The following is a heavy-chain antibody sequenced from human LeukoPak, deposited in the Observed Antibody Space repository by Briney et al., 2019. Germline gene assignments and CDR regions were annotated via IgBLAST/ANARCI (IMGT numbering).Heavy chain of an antibody. CDR2: IIPIFGTA. Sequence: SVKVSCKASGGTFSSYAISWVRQAPGQGLEWMGGIIPIFGTANYAQKFQGRVTITADESTSTAYMELSSLRSGDTAVYYCAREAKRRIAAAGINYGMDVWGQGTTVTVSS. V-gene: IGHV1-69*13. CDR1: GGTFSSYA. CDR3: AREAKRRIAAAGINYGMDV. D-gene: IGHD6-13*01. J-gene: IGHJ6*02.